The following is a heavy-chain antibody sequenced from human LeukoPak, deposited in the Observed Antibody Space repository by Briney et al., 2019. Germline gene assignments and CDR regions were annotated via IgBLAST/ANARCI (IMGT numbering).Heavy chain of an antibody. V-gene: IGHV1-18*01. J-gene: IGHJ5*02. CDR3: ARASSSWYGSNNWFDP. CDR1: GYTFSSYG. CDR2: ISAHNGNT. Sequence: ASVKVSCKASGYTFSSYGISWVRQAPGQGLEWMGWISAHNGNTNYAQKLQGRVTMTTDTSTSTAYMELRSLRSDDTAVYYCARASSSWYGSNNWFDPWGQGALVTVSS. D-gene: IGHD6-13*01.